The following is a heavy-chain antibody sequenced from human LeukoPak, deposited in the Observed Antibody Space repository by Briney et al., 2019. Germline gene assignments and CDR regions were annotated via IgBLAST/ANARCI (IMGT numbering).Heavy chain of an antibody. CDR1: GYTFTSCG. J-gene: IGHJ4*02. D-gene: IGHD2-21*01. CDR3: ARGTIPPRI. CDR2: ISAYNGNT. Sequence: ASVKVSCKASGYTFTSCGISWVRQAPGQGLERMGWISAYNGNTNYAQKFQGRVTMTRNTSISTAYMELSSLRSEDTAVYYCARGTIPPRIWGQGTLVTVSS. V-gene: IGHV1-18*01.